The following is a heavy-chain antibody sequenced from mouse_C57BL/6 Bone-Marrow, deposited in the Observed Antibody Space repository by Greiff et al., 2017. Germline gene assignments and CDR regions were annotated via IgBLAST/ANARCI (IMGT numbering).Heavy chain of an antibody. Sequence: VHVKQSGPELVKPGASVKISCKASGYSFTDYNMNWVKQSNGKSLEWIGLINPNYGTTSYNQKFKGKATLTVDQSSSTAYLQLNRLTSEDSAVYYCARGGYFDYWGQGTTLTVSS. CDR2: INPNYGTT. CDR1: GYSFTDYN. J-gene: IGHJ2*01. V-gene: IGHV1-39*01. CDR3: ARGGYFDY.